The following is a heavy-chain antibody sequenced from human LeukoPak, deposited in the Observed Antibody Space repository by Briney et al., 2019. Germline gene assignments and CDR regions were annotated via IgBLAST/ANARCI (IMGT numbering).Heavy chain of an antibody. CDR1: GGTFSSYA. J-gene: IGHJ3*02. D-gene: IGHD3-22*01. CDR2: IIPIFGTA. Sequence: GSSVKVSCKASGGTFSSYAISWVRQAPGQGLEWMGGIIPIFGTANYAQKFQGRVTITADESTSTAYMELSSLRSEDTAVYYCARDREVRRPNYYDSSGYLLGHAFDIWGQGTMVTVSS. V-gene: IGHV1-69*01. CDR3: ARDREVRRPNYYDSSGYLLGHAFDI.